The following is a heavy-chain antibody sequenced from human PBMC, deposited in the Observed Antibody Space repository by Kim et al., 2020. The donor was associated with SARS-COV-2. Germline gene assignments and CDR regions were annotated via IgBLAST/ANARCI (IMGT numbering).Heavy chain of an antibody. CDR2: INPNSGGT. J-gene: IGHJ6*02. V-gene: IGHV1-2*06. CDR1: GYTFTGYY. D-gene: IGHD6-6*01. Sequence: ASVKVSCKASGYTFTGYYMHWVRQAPGQGLEWMGRINPNSGGTNYAQKFQGRVTMTRDTSISTAYMELSRLRSDDTAVYYCARDPSIAARAYYYGMDVWGQGTTVTVSS. CDR3: ARDPSIAARAYYYGMDV.